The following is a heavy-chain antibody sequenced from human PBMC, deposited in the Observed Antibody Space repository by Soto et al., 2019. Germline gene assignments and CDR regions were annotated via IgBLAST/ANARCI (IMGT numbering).Heavy chain of an antibody. V-gene: IGHV3-74*01. Sequence: EVQLVESGGGLVQPGGSLRLSCAASGFTLSSYWMHWVRQAPGKGLVWVSWISREGSSTAYADSVKGRFTISRDNAKNTLNLQMNSLRAEDTAVYYCTRGQAGPYGMDVWGQGTTVTVSS. CDR2: ISREGSST. CDR3: TRGQAGPYGMDV. J-gene: IGHJ6*02. CDR1: GFTLSSYW.